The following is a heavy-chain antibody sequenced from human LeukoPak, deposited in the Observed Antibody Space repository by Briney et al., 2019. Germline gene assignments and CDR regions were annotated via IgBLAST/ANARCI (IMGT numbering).Heavy chain of an antibody. Sequence: SETLSLTCTVSGGSISSYYWSWIRQPPGKGLEWIAYIDYSGSTSYNPSLRSRVSISVDTSKTHFSLRLSSVTAADTAVYYCGRNVRANDASGGGWFDPWGQGTLVTVSS. CDR3: GRNVRANDASGGGWFDP. J-gene: IGHJ5*02. D-gene: IGHD3-10*02. CDR2: IDYSGST. V-gene: IGHV4-59*12. CDR1: GGSISSYY.